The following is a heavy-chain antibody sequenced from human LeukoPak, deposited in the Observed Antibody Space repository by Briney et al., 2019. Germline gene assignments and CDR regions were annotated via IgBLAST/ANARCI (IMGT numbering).Heavy chain of an antibody. CDR3: ARARYDYVWGFDY. CDR1: GGTFSSYA. V-gene: IGHV1-69*06. Sequence: SVKVSCKASGGTFSSYAISWVRQAPGQGLEWMGGIIPIFGTANYAQKFQGRVTITADKSTSTAYMELSSLRSEDTAVYYCARARYDYVWGFDYWGQGTLVTVSS. D-gene: IGHD3-16*01. CDR2: IIPIFGTA. J-gene: IGHJ4*02.